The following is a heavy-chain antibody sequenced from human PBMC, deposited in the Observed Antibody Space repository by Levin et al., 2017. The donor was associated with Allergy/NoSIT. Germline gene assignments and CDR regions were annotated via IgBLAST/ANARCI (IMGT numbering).Heavy chain of an antibody. CDR1: GFTFSSYD. J-gene: IGHJ2*01. V-gene: IGHV3-13*04. D-gene: IGHD6-19*01. CDR2: IGTAGDT. Sequence: GESLKISCAASGFTFSSYDMHWVRQATGKGLEWVSAIGTAGDTYYPGSVKGRFTISRENAKNSLYLQMNSLRAGDTAVYYCARVGTPGYSSGWYSFDLWGRGTLVTVSS. CDR3: ARVGTPGYSSGWYSFDL.